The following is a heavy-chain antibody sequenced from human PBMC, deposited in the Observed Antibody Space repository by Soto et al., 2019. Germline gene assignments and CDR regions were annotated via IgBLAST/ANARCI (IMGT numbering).Heavy chain of an antibody. CDR2: ISAYNGNT. CDR1: VYNFNSYT. J-gene: IGHJ5*02. Sequence: QVQLVQSGAEVKKPGASVKVSCKASVYNFNSYTISWVRQAPGQGLEWMGRISAYNGNTNYAQKLQGRVTMTTDTSTSTAYMELRSLRSDDTAVYHSARVVGALGPGFDPWGQGTLVTVSS. V-gene: IGHV1-18*01. CDR3: ARVVGALGPGFDP. D-gene: IGHD1-26*01.